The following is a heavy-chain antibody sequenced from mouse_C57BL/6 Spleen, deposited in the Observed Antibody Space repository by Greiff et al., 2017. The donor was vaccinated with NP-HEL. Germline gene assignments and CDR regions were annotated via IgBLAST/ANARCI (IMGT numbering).Heavy chain of an antibody. CDR3: ARSYYYGPFDY. Sequence: EVHLVESGGGLVKPGGSLKLSCAASGFTFSDYGMHWVRQAPEKGLEWVAYISSGSSTIYYADTVKGRFTISRDNAKNTLFLQMTSLRSEDTAMYYCARSYYYGPFDYWGQGTTLTVSS. D-gene: IGHD1-1*01. V-gene: IGHV5-17*01. J-gene: IGHJ2*01. CDR2: ISSGSSTI. CDR1: GFTFSDYG.